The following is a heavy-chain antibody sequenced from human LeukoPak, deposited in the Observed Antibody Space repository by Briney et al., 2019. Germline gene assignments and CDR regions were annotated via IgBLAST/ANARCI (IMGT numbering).Heavy chain of an antibody. J-gene: IGHJ5*02. V-gene: IGHV4-31*03. CDR1: GGSISSGGYY. Sequence: SETLSLTCTVSGGSISSGGYYWSWIRQHPGKGLEWIGYIYYSGSTYYNPSLKSRVTISVDMSKNQFSLKLSSVTAADTAVYYCAIYRFRVLNWFDPWGQGTLVTVSS. CDR2: IYYSGST. CDR3: AIYRFRVLNWFDP. D-gene: IGHD3-10*01.